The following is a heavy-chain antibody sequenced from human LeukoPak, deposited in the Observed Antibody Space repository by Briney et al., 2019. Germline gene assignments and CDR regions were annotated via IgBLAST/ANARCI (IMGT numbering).Heavy chain of an antibody. V-gene: IGHV1-24*01. D-gene: IGHD1-26*01. CDR3: ATTAGHLSGSYSESIDY. Sequence: ASVKVSCKVSGYTLTELSMRWVRQAPGKGLEWMGGFDPEDGETIYAQKFQGRVTMTEDTSTDTAYMELSSLRSEDTAVYYCATTAGHLSGSYSESIDYWGQGTLVTVSS. J-gene: IGHJ4*02. CDR2: FDPEDGET. CDR1: GYTLTELS.